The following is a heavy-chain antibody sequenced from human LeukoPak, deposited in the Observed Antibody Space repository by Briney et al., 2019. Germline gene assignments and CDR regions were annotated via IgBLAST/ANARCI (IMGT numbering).Heavy chain of an antibody. CDR3: AKGLLDPYYFDY. CDR2: VSGSGGTT. J-gene: IGHJ4*02. V-gene: IGHV3-23*01. Sequence: GGSLRLSCAASGFTFSSYAMSWVRQAPGKGLEWVSAVSGSGGTTYYADSVKGRFTISRDNSKNTVYLQMNSVRAEDTAVYYCAKGLLDPYYFDYWGQGTLVTVSS. CDR1: GFTFSSYA. D-gene: IGHD3/OR15-3a*01.